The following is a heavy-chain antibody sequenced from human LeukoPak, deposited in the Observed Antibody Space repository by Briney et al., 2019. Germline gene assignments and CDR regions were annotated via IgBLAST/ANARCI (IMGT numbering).Heavy chain of an antibody. CDR1: GGTFSSYT. D-gene: IGHD3-3*01. Sequence: SVKVSCKASGGTFSSYTISWVRQAPGQGLKWMGRIIPILGIANYAQKFQGRVTITADKSTSTAYMELSSLRSEDTAVYYCARDLWSGSFDYWGQGTLVTVSS. CDR2: IIPILGIA. CDR3: ARDLWSGSFDY. V-gene: IGHV1-69*04. J-gene: IGHJ4*02.